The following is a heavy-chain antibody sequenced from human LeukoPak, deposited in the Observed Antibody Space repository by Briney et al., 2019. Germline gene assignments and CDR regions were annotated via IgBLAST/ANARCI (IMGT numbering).Heavy chain of an antibody. CDR2: TNGDGSDT. J-gene: IGHJ4*02. CDR3: VRDGEYSHGIDFDY. V-gene: IGHV3-74*01. D-gene: IGHD5-18*01. Sequence: GGSLRLSCAASGFTLSNSWMHWVRQAPGKGLVWVSRTNGDGSDTSYADSVKGRFTISRDSATNTLYLQMNSLRAEDTAIYYCVRDGEYSHGIDFDYWGQGTLVTVSS. CDR1: GFTLSNSW.